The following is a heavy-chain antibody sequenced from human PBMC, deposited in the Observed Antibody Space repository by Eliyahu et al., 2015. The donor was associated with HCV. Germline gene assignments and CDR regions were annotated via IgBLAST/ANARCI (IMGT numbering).Heavy chain of an antibody. CDR3: ATTISNAFDI. CDR2: T. D-gene: IGHD3-9*01. Sequence: TNSNPSLKTRVTMSVDTSKNQFSLKLSSVTAADTAVYYCATTISNAFDIWGQGTMVTVSS. V-gene: IGHV4-34*01. J-gene: IGHJ3*02.